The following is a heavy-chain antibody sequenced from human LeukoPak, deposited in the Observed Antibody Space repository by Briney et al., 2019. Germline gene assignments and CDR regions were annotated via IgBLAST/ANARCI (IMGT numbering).Heavy chain of an antibody. J-gene: IGHJ4*02. Sequence: MPSETLSLTCTVSGGSISISSYYWGWIRQPPGKGLEWIGSIYYRGNTYYNPSLKSRVTISVDMSKNQFSLKLSSVTAADTAVYYCARSSVQFTFDFWGQGTLVTVSS. CDR2: IYYRGNT. CDR1: GGSISISSYY. CDR3: ARSSVQFTFDF. V-gene: IGHV4-39*01. D-gene: IGHD4-11*01.